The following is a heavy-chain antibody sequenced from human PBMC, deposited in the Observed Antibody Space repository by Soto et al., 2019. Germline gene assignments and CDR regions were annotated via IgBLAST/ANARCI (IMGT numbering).Heavy chain of an antibody. CDR3: ARGGITGTTGIMFDP. J-gene: IGHJ5*02. CDR1: GGSFSGYY. V-gene: IGHV4-34*01. Sequence: QVQLQQWGAGLLKPSETLSLTCAVYGGSFSGYYWSWIRQPPGKGLEWIGEINHSGSTNYNPSLKSRVTIPVDTSKNQFSLKLSSVTAADTAVYYCARGGITGTTGIMFDPWGQGTLVTVSS. CDR2: INHSGST. D-gene: IGHD1-7*01.